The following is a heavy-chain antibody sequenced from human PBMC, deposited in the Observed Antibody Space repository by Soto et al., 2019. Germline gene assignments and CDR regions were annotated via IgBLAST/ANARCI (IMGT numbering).Heavy chain of an antibody. CDR3: ARGGYIVATGDY. CDR2: MNPNSGNT. J-gene: IGHJ4*02. Sequence: QVQLVQSGAEVKKPGASVKVSGKASGYTFTSYDINWVRQATGQGLEWMGWMNPNSGNTGYAQKFQGRVTMTRNTSISTDYMELSSLRSEETAGYCCARGGYIVATGDYWGQGTLVTVSS. D-gene: IGHD5-12*01. CDR1: GYTFTSYD. V-gene: IGHV1-8*01.